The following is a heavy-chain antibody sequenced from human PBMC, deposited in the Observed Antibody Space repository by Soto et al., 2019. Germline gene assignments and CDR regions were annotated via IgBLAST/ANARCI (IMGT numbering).Heavy chain of an antibody. J-gene: IGHJ6*02. D-gene: IGHD6-19*01. CDR3: ARDQRGVARKGYFYYGMDV. CDR2: INGDNGDT. Sequence: QVQVVQSGAEVKKPGASVRLSCKASGYILSTHAMHWGRQAPGQRLEWLGWINGDNGDTKYSQKFQGRVIITRDTSANTAYMELNSLTSEDTAVYYCARDQRGVARKGYFYYGMDVWGQGTAVTVSS. CDR1: GYILSTHA. V-gene: IGHV1-3*01.